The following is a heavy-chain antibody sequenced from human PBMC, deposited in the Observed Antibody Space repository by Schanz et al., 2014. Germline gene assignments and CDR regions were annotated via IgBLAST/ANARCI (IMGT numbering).Heavy chain of an antibody. D-gene: IGHD3-10*01. CDR2: IRFDGSDK. CDR1: GFTFSSYG. CDR3: AKDQLANYRGSGYNWFDP. J-gene: IGHJ5*02. Sequence: QVQLVESGGGVVQPGGSLRLSCAASGFTFSSYGMHWVRQAPGMGLEWVTFIRFDGSDKYYADSVKGRFSVSRDNSKNTLYLQMNSLRADDTAVYYCAKDQLANYRGSGYNWFDPWGQGTLVTVSS. V-gene: IGHV3-30*02.